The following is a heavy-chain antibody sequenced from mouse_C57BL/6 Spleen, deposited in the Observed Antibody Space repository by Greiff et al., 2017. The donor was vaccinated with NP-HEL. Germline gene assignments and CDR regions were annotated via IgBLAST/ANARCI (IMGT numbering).Heavy chain of an antibody. CDR3: ERRGYYSNYVGFAY. J-gene: IGHJ3*01. CDR2: IYPSDSET. D-gene: IGHD2-5*01. Sequence: QVQLQQPGAELVRPGSSVKLSCKASGYTFTSYWMDWVKQRPGQGLEWIGNIYPSDSETHYNQKFKDKATLTVDKSSSTAYMQLSSLTSEDSAVYYCERRGYYSNYVGFAYWGQGTLVTVSA. V-gene: IGHV1-61*01. CDR1: GYTFTSYW.